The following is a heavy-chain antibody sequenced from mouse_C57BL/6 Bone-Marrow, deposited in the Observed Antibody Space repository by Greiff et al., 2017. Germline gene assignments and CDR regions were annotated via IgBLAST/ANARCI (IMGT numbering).Heavy chain of an antibody. J-gene: IGHJ2*01. Sequence: QVQLQQPGAELVKPGASVKMSCKASGYTFTSYWITWVKQRPGQGLEWIGDIYPGSGSTNYNEKFKSKATLTVDTSSSTAYMQLSSLTSEDSAVYYCARDVFITAVVDFDYWGQGTTLTVSS. CDR1: GYTFTSYW. D-gene: IGHD1-1*01. V-gene: IGHV1-55*01. CDR2: IYPGSGST. CDR3: ARDVFITAVVDFDY.